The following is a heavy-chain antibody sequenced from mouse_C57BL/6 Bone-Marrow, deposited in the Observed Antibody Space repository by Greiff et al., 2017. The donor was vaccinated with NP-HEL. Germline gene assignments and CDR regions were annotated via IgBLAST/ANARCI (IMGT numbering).Heavy chain of an antibody. V-gene: IGHV14-4*01. CDR2: IDPENGDT. CDR3: TIWHLLFDY. CDR1: GFNIKDDY. Sequence: EVQLQQSGAELVRPGASVKLSCTASGFNIKDDYMHWVKQRPEQGLEWIGWIDPENGDTEYASKFQGKATITADTSSNTAYLQLSSLTSEDTAVYYCTIWHLLFDYWGQGTTLTVSS. D-gene: IGHD3-1*01. J-gene: IGHJ2*01.